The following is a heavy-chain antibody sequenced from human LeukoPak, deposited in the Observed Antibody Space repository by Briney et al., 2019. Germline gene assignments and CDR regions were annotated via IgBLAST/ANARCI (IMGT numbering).Heavy chain of an antibody. CDR2: IYYSGST. CDR3: AREGTDQYYYYYMDV. J-gene: IGHJ6*03. D-gene: IGHD3-10*01. CDR1: GGSISSYY. Sequence: SETLSLTCTVSGGSISSYYWSWIRQPPGKGLEWIGYIYYSGSTNYNPSLKSRVTISVDTSENQFSLKLSSVTAADTAVYYCAREGTDQYYYYYMDVWGKGTTVTVSS. V-gene: IGHV4-59*01.